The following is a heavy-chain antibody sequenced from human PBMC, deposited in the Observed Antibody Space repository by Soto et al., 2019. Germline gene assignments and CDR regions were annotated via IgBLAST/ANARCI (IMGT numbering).Heavy chain of an antibody. V-gene: IGHV3-33*01. CDR3: ARGDQLLLGGYYYGMDV. CDR1: GFTFSSYG. D-gene: IGHD2-2*01. CDR2: IWYDGSNK. Sequence: QVQLVESGGGVVQPGRSLRLSCAASGFTFSSYGMHWVRQAPGKGLEWVAVIWYDGSNKYYADSVKGRFTISRDNSKNTLYLQMNSLRAEDTAVYYCARGDQLLLGGYYYGMDVWGQGTTVTVSS. J-gene: IGHJ6*02.